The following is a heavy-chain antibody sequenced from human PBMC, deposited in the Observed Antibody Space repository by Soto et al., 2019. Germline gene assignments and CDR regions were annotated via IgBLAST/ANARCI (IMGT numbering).Heavy chain of an antibody. D-gene: IGHD2-15*01. V-gene: IGHV3-30*18. J-gene: IGHJ5*02. CDR2: ISYDGSNK. Sequence: GGSLRLSCAASGFTFSSYGMHWVRQAPGKGLEWVAVISYDGSNKYYADSVKGRFTISRDNSKNTLYLQMNSLRAEDTAVYYCAKDSMYRVVAATARGWFDPWGQGTLVTVSS. CDR1: GFTFSSYG. CDR3: AKDSMYRVVAATARGWFDP.